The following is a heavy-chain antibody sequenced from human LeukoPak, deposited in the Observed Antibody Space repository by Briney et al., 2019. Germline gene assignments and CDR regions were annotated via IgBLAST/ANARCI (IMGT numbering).Heavy chain of an antibody. CDR1: GGSFSGYY. D-gene: IGHD3-10*01. J-gene: IGHJ4*02. Sequence: SETLSLTCAVYGGSFSGYYWSWIRQPPGKGLEWIGEINHSGSTNYNPSLKSRVTISVDTSKNQFSLKLSSVTAADTAVYYCARDYGSGFTMSPEYYFDYWGQGTLVTVSS. V-gene: IGHV4-34*01. CDR2: INHSGST. CDR3: ARDYGSGFTMSPEYYFDY.